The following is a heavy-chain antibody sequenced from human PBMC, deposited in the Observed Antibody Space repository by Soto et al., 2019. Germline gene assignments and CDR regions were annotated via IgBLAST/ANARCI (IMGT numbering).Heavy chain of an antibody. CDR1: GFTVSSSY. Sequence: EVQLVESGGGLVQPGGSLRLSCAASGFTVSSSYMSWARQAPGKGLEWVSVLYSGGSTYYADSVKGRFTISRDNSKNSLYLQLSSLRAEDTAVYYCARDGGNSGGGGTYWYYYMDVWGKGTTVTVSS. CDR3: ARDGGNSGGGGTYWYYYMDV. J-gene: IGHJ6*03. D-gene: IGHD2-15*01. CDR2: LYSGGST. V-gene: IGHV3-66*01.